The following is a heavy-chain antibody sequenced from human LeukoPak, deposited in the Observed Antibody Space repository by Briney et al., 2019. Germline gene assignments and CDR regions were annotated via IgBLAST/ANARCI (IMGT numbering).Heavy chain of an antibody. D-gene: IGHD6-13*01. J-gene: IGHJ4*02. CDR1: GFTVGSSY. V-gene: IGHV3-48*02. CDR2: IGSSGNPI. Sequence: GGSLRLSCAASGFTVGSSYMNWVRQAPGKGLEWVSHIGSSGNPIYYAESVKGRFTISRDNAKNSLYLQMNSLRDEDTAVYYCAPQGAAVGDYWGQGTQVTVSS. CDR3: APQGAAVGDY.